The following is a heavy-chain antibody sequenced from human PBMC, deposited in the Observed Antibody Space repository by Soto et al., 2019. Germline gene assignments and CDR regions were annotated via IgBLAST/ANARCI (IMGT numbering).Heavy chain of an antibody. D-gene: IGHD5-18*01. CDR1: GFKFSSYG. CDR3: AKSRGYSYGYWFDP. V-gene: IGHV3-33*06. J-gene: IGHJ5*02. CDR2: IWFDGSDK. Sequence: PGGSLRLSCAVSGFKFSSYGMHWVRQAPGKGPEWVASIWFDGSDKFYADSVKGRFTISRDNSKNTLYLQMNSLRVADTAVYYCAKSRGYSYGYWFDPWGKGTLVTVSS.